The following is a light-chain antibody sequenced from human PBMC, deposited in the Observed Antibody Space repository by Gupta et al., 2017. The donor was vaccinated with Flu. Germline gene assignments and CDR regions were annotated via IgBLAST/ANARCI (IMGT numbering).Light chain of an antibody. CDR3: QQYYATASWT. CDR2: WAS. Sequence: DIVMTQSPDSLAVSLGERATINCRSSRSVLYNSNNKNYLAWYQQKPGQPPKLLIYWASTRESGVPDRFSGSGSGTDFTLTISSRQAEDVAVYYCQQYYATASWTFGQGTKVEIK. J-gene: IGKJ1*01. V-gene: IGKV4-1*01. CDR1: RSVLYNSNNKNY.